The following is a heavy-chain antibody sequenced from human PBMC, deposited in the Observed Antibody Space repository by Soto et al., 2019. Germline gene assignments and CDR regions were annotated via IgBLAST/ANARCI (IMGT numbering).Heavy chain of an antibody. D-gene: IGHD4-17*01. J-gene: IGHJ5*02. CDR1: GYTFTSYG. CDR3: AREITNTQKVYGDLWWFDP. V-gene: IGHV1-18*04. Sequence: GASVKVSCKASGYTFTSYGISWVRQAPGQGLEWMGWISAYNGNTNYAQKLQGRVTMTTDTSTSTAYMELRSLRSDDTAVYYCAREITNTQKVYGDLWWFDPLGQGTLVTVSS. CDR2: ISAYNGNT.